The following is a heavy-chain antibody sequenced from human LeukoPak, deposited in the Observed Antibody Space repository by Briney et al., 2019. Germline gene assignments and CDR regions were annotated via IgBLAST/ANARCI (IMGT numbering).Heavy chain of an antibody. CDR1: GFTFDDYG. CDR2: INWNGGST. Sequence: SGGSLRLSCAASGFTFDDYGMSWVCQAPGKGLEWVSGINWNGGSTVYAESVKGRFTISRDNAKNSLYLEMNRLRAEDTALYYCARDGGYCSGGSYYSDTFHIWGQGTRDTASS. V-gene: IGHV3-20*04. D-gene: IGHD2-15*01. CDR3: ARDGGYCSGGSYYSDTFHI. J-gene: IGHJ3*02.